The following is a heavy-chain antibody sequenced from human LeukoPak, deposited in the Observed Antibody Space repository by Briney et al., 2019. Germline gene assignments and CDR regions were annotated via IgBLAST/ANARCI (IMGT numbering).Heavy chain of an antibody. Sequence: GGSLRLTCAASGFTFSSYSMNWVRQAPGKGLEWVSSISSSSSYIYYADSVKGRFTISRDNAKNSLYLQMNSLRAEDTAVYYCARAIFPSYYYYGMDVWGQGTTVTVSS. CDR3: ARAIFPSYYYYGMDV. CDR1: GFTFSSYS. J-gene: IGHJ6*02. V-gene: IGHV3-21*01. D-gene: IGHD2/OR15-2a*01. CDR2: ISSSSSYI.